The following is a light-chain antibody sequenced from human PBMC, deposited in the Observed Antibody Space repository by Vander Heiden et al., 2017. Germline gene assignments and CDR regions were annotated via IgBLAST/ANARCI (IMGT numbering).Light chain of an antibody. J-gene: IGKJ2*01. CDR2: DAS. CDR3: QQSNSYSYT. Sequence: DIQMTQSPSTLPASAGDTVSITCRASQSISGRLAWYQQKPGKAPILLIYDASTLESGVPSRFSGSGSGTEFTLTISSLQPDDFATYYCQQSNSYSYTFGQGTKLEIK. V-gene: IGKV1-5*01. CDR1: QSISGR.